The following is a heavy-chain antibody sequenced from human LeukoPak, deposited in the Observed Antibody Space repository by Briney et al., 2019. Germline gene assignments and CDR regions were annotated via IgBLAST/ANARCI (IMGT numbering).Heavy chain of an antibody. CDR1: GFTISSYG. CDR2: ISYDGSNK. V-gene: IGHV3-30*03. J-gene: IGHJ4*02. CDR3: VSTRFDY. Sequence: GGSLRLSCAASGFTISSYGMHWVRQAPGKGLEWVAVISYDGSNKYYADSVKGRFTISRDNSKNTLYLQMNSLRAEDTAVYYCVSTRFDYWGQGTLVIVSS. D-gene: IGHD4-11*01.